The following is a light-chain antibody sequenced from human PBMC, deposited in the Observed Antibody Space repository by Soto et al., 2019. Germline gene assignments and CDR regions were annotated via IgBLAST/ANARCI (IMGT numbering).Light chain of an antibody. CDR2: EVS. Sequence: QSALTQPASVSGSPGQSITISCTGTSSDVGGYNYVSWYQQHPGKAPKLMIYEVSNRPSGVSNRFSGSKSGNTASLTISGLQAEDEADYYCSSYTSSSTPCVFGTGTNVTVL. CDR3: SSYTSSSTPCV. J-gene: IGLJ1*01. V-gene: IGLV2-14*01. CDR1: SSDVGGYNY.